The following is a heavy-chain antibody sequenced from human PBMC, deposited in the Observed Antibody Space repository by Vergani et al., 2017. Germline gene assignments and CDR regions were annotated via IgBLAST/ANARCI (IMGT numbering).Heavy chain of an antibody. J-gene: IGHJ4*02. V-gene: IGHV4-61*02. CDR1: GGSISSGSYY. CDR3: AREVVSEYYDSSGTIDY. Sequence: QVQLQESGPGLVKPSQTLSLTCTVSGGSISSGSYYWSWIRQPAGKGLEWIGRIYTSGSTNYNPSLKGRVTISVDTSKNQFSLKLSSVTAADTAVYYCAREVVSEYYDSSGTIDYWGQGTLVTGAS. D-gene: IGHD3-22*01. CDR2: IYTSGST.